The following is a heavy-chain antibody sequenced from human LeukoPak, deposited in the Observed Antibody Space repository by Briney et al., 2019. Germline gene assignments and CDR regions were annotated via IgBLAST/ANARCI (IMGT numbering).Heavy chain of an antibody. Sequence: SQTLSLPCTVSGGSMSRGDYYWRWIRQPPGRGLEWIGYIYYSGSTYYNPSLKSRVTISVDTSKNQFSLKLSSVTAADTAVYYWARAVVTYRFDYWGQGTLVTVSS. CDR3: ARAVVTYRFDY. J-gene: IGHJ4*02. CDR1: GGSMSRGDYY. V-gene: IGHV4-30-4*01. CDR2: IYYSGST. D-gene: IGHD4-23*01.